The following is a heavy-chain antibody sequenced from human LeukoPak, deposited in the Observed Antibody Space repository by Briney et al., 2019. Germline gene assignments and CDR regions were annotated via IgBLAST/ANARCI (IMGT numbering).Heavy chain of an antibody. CDR1: GGSISSSSYY. CDR2: IYYSGST. CDR3: AIHSGSYDFFDY. D-gene: IGHD1-26*01. V-gene: IGHV4-39*01. J-gene: IGHJ4*02. Sequence: SETLSLTCTVSGGSISSSSYYWGWIRQPPGKGLEWIGSIYYSGSTYYNPSLKSRVTISVDTSKNQFSLKLSSVTAADTAVYYCAIHSGSYDFFDYWGQGSLVTVSS.